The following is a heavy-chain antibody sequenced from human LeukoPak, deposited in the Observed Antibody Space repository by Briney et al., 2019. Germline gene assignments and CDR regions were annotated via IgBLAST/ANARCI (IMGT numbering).Heavy chain of an antibody. D-gene: IGHD6-13*01. V-gene: IGHV1-69*06. CDR1: GGTFSSYA. CDR3: ARPDSSSYLSYGMDV. CDR2: IIPIFGTA. J-gene: IGHJ6*04. Sequence: ASVKVSCKASGGTFSSYAISWVRQAPGQGLEWMGGIIPIFGTANYAQNFQGRVTITADKSTSTAYMELSSLRSEDTAVYYCARPDSSSYLSYGMDVWGKGTTVTVSS.